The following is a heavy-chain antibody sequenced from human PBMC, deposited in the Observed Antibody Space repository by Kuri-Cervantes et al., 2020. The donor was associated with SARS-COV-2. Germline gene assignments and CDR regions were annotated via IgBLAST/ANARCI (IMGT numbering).Heavy chain of an antibody. Sequence: GESLKISCAASGSTFSSYAMHWVRQAPGKGLEWVAVISYDGSNKYYADSVKGRFTISRDNSKNTLYLQMNSLRAEDTAVYYCAREWGDYWGQGTLVTVSS. CDR2: ISYDGSNK. J-gene: IGHJ4*02. CDR1: GSTFSSYA. V-gene: IGHV3-30-3*01. D-gene: IGHD3-16*01. CDR3: AREWGDY.